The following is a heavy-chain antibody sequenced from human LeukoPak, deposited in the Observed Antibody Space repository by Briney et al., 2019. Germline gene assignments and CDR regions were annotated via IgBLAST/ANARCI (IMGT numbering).Heavy chain of an antibody. J-gene: IGHJ5*02. CDR1: GGSISSSNW. CDR3: ARRFVPRSISQQLWSPAKLNWFDP. D-gene: IGHD6-13*01. CDR2: IYHSGST. V-gene: IGHV4-4*02. Sequence: SETLSLTCAVSGGSISSSNWWSWVRQPPGKGLEWIGEIYHSGSTNYNPSLESRVTISVDTSKNQFSLKLSSVTAADTAVYYCARRFVPRSISQQLWSPAKLNWFDPWGQGTLVTVSS.